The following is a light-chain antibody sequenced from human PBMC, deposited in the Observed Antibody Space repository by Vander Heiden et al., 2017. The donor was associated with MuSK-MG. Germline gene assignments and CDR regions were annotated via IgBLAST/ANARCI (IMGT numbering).Light chain of an antibody. J-gene: IGLJ2*01. CDR3: QAWDSSTNVV. Sequence: SFGLTQPHSVYVSPGQTPSITCSGDKLGDKYACWYQQKPGQSPMLVIYQDSKRPSGIPGRFSGSNSGNTATLTICGPQAMDEADYYCQAWDSSTNVVFGGGTKLTVL. V-gene: IGLV3-1*01. CDR2: QDS. CDR1: KLGDKY.